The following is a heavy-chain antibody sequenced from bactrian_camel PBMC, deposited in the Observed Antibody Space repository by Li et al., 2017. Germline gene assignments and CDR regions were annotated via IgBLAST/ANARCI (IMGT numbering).Heavy chain of an antibody. CDR3: ALETYWCQPRLQAIAYLT. CDR2: YGHTGDV. V-gene: IGHV3S55*01. CDR1: GVRRGKVC. Sequence: HVQLVESGGGSVQTGGSLTLSCVASGVRRGKVCMAWFRQFPGQEREGIAAYGHTGDVAYADSVKGRFTISAVNASEVNGKETSTLRMSDLRPEDTAMYYCALETYWCQPRLQAIAYLTWGQGTQVTVS. D-gene: IGHD5*01. J-gene: IGHJ4*01.